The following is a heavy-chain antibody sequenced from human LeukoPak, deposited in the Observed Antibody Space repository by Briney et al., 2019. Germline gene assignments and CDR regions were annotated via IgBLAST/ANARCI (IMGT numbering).Heavy chain of an antibody. CDR2: IYSGGST. CDR3: ASLSGSRGVFLDY. V-gene: IGHV3-53*01. Sequence: GGSLRLSCAASGFTVSSNFMSGVRQARGKGLEGGSIIYSGGSTSYADSVRGRFTISRDNSKNTLYLQMNSLRAEDTAVYYCASLSGSRGVFLDYWGQGTPVTVSS. D-gene: IGHD3-10*01. CDR1: GFTVSSNF. J-gene: IGHJ4*02.